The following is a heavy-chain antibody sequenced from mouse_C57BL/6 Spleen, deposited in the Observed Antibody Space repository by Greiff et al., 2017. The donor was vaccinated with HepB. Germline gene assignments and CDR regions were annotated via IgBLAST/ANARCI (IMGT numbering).Heavy chain of an antibody. CDR3: ASIVTKTY. Sequence: EVKLVESGGGLVKPGGSLKLSCAASGFTFSSYAMSWVRQTPEKRLEWVATISDGGSYTYYPDNVKGRFTISRDNAKNNLYLQMSHLKSEDTAMYYCASIVTKTYWGQGTLVTVSA. CDR2: ISDGGSYT. J-gene: IGHJ3*01. V-gene: IGHV5-4*03. CDR1: GFTFSSYA. D-gene: IGHD2-5*01.